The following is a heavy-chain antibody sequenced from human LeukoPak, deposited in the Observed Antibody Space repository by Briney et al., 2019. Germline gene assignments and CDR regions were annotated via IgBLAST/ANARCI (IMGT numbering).Heavy chain of an antibody. V-gene: IGHV3-7*01. Sequence: GGSLRLSCVASGFSIGPFWMTWVRQAPGKGLEWVANIRGDASRLYYVDSVKGRFTISRDNAKNSLYLQMSNLRAEDTSVYYCAKVKGQLVIYHYYGMDVWGQGTTVTVSS. CDR2: IRGDASRL. CDR3: AKVKGQLVIYHYYGMDV. J-gene: IGHJ6*02. CDR1: GFSIGPFW. D-gene: IGHD6-13*01.